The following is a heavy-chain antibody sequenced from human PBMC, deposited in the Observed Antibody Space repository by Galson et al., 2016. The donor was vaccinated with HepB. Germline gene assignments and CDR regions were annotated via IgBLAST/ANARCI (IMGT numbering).Heavy chain of an antibody. V-gene: IGHV4-4*02. CDR1: GASITSGHW. CDR3: AASSGWWRLDS. J-gene: IGHJ4*02. Sequence: SETLSLTCGVSGASITSGHWWSCVCQPPGKGLEWIGEMSHTGGTNYNPSLKSRVTISLDRSNNQFSVKITSVTAADTAVYYCAASSGWWRLDSWGQGILVTVSS. CDR2: MSHTGGT. D-gene: IGHD6-19*01.